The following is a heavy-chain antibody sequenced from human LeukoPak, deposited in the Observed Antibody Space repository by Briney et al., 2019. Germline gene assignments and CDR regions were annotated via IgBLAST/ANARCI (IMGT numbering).Heavy chain of an antibody. CDR3: ARGDWTDIAAAGRGHNWFDP. CDR2: MNPNSGNT. CDR1: GYTFTSYD. Sequence: GASVKVSCKASGYTFTSYDINWVRQATGQGLEWMGWMNPNSGNTGYAQKFQGRVTMTRNTSISTAYMELSSLRSEDTAVYYCARGDWTDIAAAGRGHNWFDPWGQGTLVTVSS. J-gene: IGHJ5*02. D-gene: IGHD6-13*01. V-gene: IGHV1-8*01.